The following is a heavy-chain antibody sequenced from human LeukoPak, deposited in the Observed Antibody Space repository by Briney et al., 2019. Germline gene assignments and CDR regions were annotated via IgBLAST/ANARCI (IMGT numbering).Heavy chain of an antibody. CDR3: ARVLSSSSPWFDP. J-gene: IGHJ5*02. CDR2: INPNSGGT. V-gene: IGHV1-2*02. D-gene: IGHD6-6*01. Sequence: ASVKVSCKASGYTFTGYYMHWLRQAPGQGLEWMGWINPNSGGTNYAQKFQGRVTMTRDTSISTAYMELSRLRSDDTAVYYCARVLSSSSPWFDPWGQGTLVTLSS. CDR1: GYTFTGYY.